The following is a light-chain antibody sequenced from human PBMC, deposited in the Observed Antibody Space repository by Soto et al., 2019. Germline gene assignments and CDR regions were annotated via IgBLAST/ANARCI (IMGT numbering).Light chain of an antibody. V-gene: IGKV3-20*01. Sequence: EIVLTQSPGTLSLSPGESATLSCRASQSVSSSSLAWYQQKPGQAPRLLFFGVSNRAAGVPDRFGGSGSGTDFTLTISRLEPEDFAVYYCQRYGGSPLTFGGGTKVEIK. CDR2: GVS. J-gene: IGKJ4*01. CDR1: QSVSSSS. CDR3: QRYGGSPLT.